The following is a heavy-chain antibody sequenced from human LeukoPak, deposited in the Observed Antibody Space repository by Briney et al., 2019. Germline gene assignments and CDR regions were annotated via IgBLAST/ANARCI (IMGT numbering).Heavy chain of an antibody. CDR1: GDSISGYY. D-gene: IGHD3-22*01. CDR2: IYVSGLT. V-gene: IGHV4-59*12. Sequence: SETLSLTCSVSGDSISGYYWSWIRQTPGKGLDWIGYIYVSGLTKYKPSLRSRVTISGDPSKNQVSLKLSSVTAADTAVYYCAGRTYYYDSSGSPYYFDYWGQGTLVTVSS. CDR3: AGRTYYYDSSGSPYYFDY. J-gene: IGHJ4*02.